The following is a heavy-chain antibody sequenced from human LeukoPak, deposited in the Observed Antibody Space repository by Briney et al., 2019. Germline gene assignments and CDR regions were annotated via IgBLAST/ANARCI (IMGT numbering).Heavy chain of an antibody. CDR1: GGSISSYY. J-gene: IGHJ4*02. CDR3: ARGRLALNAYSSGWYYFDY. CDR2: IYYSGST. Sequence: SEALSLTCTVSGGSISSYYWSWIRQPPGKGLEWIGYIYYSGSTNYNPSLKSRVTISVDTSKNQFSLKLSSVTAADTAVYYCARGRLALNAYSSGWYYFDYWGQGTLVTVSS. V-gene: IGHV4-59*12. D-gene: IGHD6-19*01.